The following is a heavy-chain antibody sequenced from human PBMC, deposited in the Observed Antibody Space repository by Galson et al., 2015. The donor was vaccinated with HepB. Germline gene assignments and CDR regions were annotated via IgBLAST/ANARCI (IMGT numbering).Heavy chain of an antibody. CDR1: GGTFSSYA. D-gene: IGHD2-15*01. Sequence: SCKASGGTFSSYAISWVRQAPGQGLEWMGGIIPIFGTANYAQKFQGRVTITADESTSTAYMELSSLRSEDTAVYYCARCRLLMPYYFDYWGQGTLVTVSS. V-gene: IGHV1-69*01. J-gene: IGHJ4*02. CDR2: IIPIFGTA. CDR3: ARCRLLMPYYFDY.